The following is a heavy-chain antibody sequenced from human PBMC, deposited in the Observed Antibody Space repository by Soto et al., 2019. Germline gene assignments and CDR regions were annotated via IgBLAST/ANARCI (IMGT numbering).Heavy chain of an antibody. J-gene: IGHJ4*02. CDR3: ARGRYGDY. Sequence: QVHLVQSGAEVKKPGASVKVSCKGSGYAFTTYGITWVRQAPGQGLEWMGWISAHNGNTNYAQKLQGRVTVTRDTSTSTASVELRSLRSDDAAVYYCARGRYGDYWGQGALVTVSS. CDR2: ISAHNGNT. V-gene: IGHV1-18*01. CDR1: GYAFTTYG. D-gene: IGHD1-1*01.